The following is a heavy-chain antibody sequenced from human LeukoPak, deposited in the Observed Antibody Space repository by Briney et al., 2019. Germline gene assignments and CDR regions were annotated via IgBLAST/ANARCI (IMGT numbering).Heavy chain of an antibody. J-gene: IGHJ5*02. V-gene: IGHV3-66*01. CDR2: IYSGGST. D-gene: IGHD6-19*01. Sequence: GGSLRLSCAASGFTVSSNYMSWVRQAPGKGLEWVSVIYSGGSTYYADSVKGRFTISRVNSKNTLYLQMNSLRAEDTAVYYCARDLRAVAGPSYNWFDPWGQGTLVTVSS. CDR3: ARDLRAVAGPSYNWFDP. CDR1: GFTVSSNY.